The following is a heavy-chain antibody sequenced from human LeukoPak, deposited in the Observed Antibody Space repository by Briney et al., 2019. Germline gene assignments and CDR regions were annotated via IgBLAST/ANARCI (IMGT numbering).Heavy chain of an antibody. CDR1: GYTFTDYY. V-gene: IGHV1-2*02. Sequence: GASVKVSCKASGYTFTDYYMHWVRQAPGQGLEWMGWINPNSGGTNYAQKFQGRVTMTRDTSISTAYMELSRLRSDDTAVYYCARERTPGSGYGVDYWGQGTVVTVSS. D-gene: IGHD6-25*01. CDR3: ARERTPGSGYGVDY. CDR2: INPNSGGT. J-gene: IGHJ4*02.